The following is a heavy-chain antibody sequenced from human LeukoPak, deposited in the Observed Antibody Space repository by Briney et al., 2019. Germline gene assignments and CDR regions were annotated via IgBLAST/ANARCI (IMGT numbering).Heavy chain of an antibody. Sequence: GGSLRLSCAASGFTFSSYWMSWVRQAPGKGLEWVANIQQDGSEKYYVDSVKDRFTISRDNAKNSLYLQMNSLRAEDTAVYYCARELGSYSSSSQGDYWGQGTLVTVSS. CDR2: IQQDGSEK. D-gene: IGHD6-6*01. CDR1: GFTFSSYW. J-gene: IGHJ4*02. V-gene: IGHV3-7*01. CDR3: ARELGSYSSSSQGDY.